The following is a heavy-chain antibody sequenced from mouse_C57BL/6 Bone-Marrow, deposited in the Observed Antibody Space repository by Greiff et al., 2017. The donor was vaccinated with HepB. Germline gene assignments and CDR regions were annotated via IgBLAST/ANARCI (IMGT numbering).Heavy chain of an antibody. Sequence: EVQVVESGGDLVKPGGSLKLSCAASGFTFSSYGMSWVRQTPDKRLEWVATISSGGSYTYYPDSVKGRFTISRDNAKNTLYLQMSSLKSEDTAMYYCARNYYYAMDYWGQGTSVTVSS. J-gene: IGHJ4*01. CDR3: ARNYYYAMDY. CDR2: ISSGGSYT. V-gene: IGHV5-6*01. CDR1: GFTFSSYG.